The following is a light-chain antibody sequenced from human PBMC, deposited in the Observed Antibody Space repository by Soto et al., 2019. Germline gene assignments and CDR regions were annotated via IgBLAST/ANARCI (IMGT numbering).Light chain of an antibody. CDR2: WAS. Sequence: DIVMTQSPDSLAVSLGERATINCKSSQSVLYSSNNKNYLAWYQQKPGQPPKLLIYWASTRKSGIPDRFSGRVSGTDLTLTISSLQAEDGAVYYCQQYYSTHWTFGQGTKVEIK. V-gene: IGKV4-1*01. J-gene: IGKJ1*01. CDR3: QQYYSTHWT. CDR1: QSVLYSSNNKNY.